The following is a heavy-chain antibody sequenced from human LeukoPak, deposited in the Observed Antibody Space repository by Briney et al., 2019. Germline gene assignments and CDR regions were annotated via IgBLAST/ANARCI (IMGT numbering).Heavy chain of an antibody. J-gene: IGHJ5*01. V-gene: IGHV3-48*01. CDR3: AREGGYSSSWYGF. D-gene: IGHD6-13*01. Sequence: GGSLRLSCAASGFTFSTYSMNWVRQTPGKGLGWVSYISRSSTTIYYADSVKGRFTISRDNAKNSLYLQMNSLRAEDTAVYYCAREGGYSSSWYGFWGQGTLVTVSS. CDR1: GFTFSTYS. CDR2: ISRSSTTI.